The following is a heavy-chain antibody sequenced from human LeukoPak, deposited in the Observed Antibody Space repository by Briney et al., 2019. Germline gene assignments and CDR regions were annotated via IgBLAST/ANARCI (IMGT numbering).Heavy chain of an antibody. CDR2: IYYSGST. J-gene: IGHJ4*02. V-gene: IGHV4-39*01. Sequence: PSETLSLTCTVSGGSISSSRYYWGWIRQPPGKGLEWIGSIYYSGSTYYNPSLKSRVTISVDTSKNQFSLKLSSVTAADTAVYYCARLNYYYDSSGYYPSSPFDYWGQGTLVTVSS. CDR1: GGSISSSRYY. CDR3: ARLNYYYDSSGYYPSSPFDY. D-gene: IGHD3-22*01.